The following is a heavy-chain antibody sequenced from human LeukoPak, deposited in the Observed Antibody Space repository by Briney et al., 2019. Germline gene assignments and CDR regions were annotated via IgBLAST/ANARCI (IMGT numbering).Heavy chain of an antibody. J-gene: IGHJ4*02. D-gene: IGHD3-22*01. V-gene: IGHV3-30-3*01. CDR1: GFTFSSYA. CDR3: ARDRSSAFDY. CDR2: ISYDGSNK. Sequence: PGGSLGLSCAASGFTFSSYAMHWVRQAPGKGLEWVAVISYDGSNKYYADSVKGRFTISRDNSKNTLYLQMNSLRAEDTAVYYCARDRSSAFDYWGQGTLVTVSS.